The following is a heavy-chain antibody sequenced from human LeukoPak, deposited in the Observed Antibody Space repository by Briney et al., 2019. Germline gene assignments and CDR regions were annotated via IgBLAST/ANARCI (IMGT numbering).Heavy chain of an antibody. CDR2: IYPGDSDT. Sequence: GESLKISCKGSGHIFTSYWIGWVRQMPGKGLEWMGIIYPGDSDTRYSPSFQGQVTISADKSISTAYLQWSSLKASDTAMYYCASVYASGSFFLDYWGQGTLVTVSS. J-gene: IGHJ4*02. D-gene: IGHD3-10*01. CDR1: GHIFTSYW. CDR3: ASVYASGSFFLDY. V-gene: IGHV5-51*01.